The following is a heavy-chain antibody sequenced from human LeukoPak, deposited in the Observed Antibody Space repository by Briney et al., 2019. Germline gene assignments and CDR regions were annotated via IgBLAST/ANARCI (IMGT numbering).Heavy chain of an antibody. J-gene: IGHJ4*02. CDR3: ARDRVQIWSYVGTFDS. CDR1: GFTFSSYA. D-gene: IGHD5-18*01. Sequence: GGSLRLSCVASGFTFSSYAMSWVRQAPGKGLEWVSVISGNGGTTYYADSVQGRFTISRDNSKNTLYLQMNSLRAGDTAVYYCARDRVQIWSYVGTFDSWGQGTLVTVSS. CDR2: ISGNGGTT. V-gene: IGHV3-23*01.